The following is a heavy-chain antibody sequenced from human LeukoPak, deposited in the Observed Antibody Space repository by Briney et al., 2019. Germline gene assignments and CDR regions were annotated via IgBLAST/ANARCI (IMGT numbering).Heavy chain of an antibody. D-gene: IGHD1-14*01. CDR3: ARDNGLGTNFRPWYFDL. CDR2: IYYSGST. V-gene: IGHV4-59*01. J-gene: IGHJ2*01. Sequence: SETLSLTCTVSGGSISSYYWSWIRQPPGKGLEWIGYIYYSGSTNYNPSLKSRVTISVDTSKNQFSLKLSSVTAADTAVYYCARDNGLGTNFRPWYFDLWGRGTLVTVSS. CDR1: GGSISSYY.